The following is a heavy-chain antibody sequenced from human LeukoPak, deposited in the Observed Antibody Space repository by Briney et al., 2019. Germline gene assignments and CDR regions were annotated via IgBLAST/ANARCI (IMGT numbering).Heavy chain of an antibody. Sequence: PSETLSLTCTVSGGSISGYYWTWIRQPPGKGLELIGYISYSGSTNYSPSLKSRVTISVDTSKNQFSLKLSSVTAADTAVYYCARGTGTTNFDYWGQGTLVTVSS. CDR1: GGSISGYY. V-gene: IGHV4-59*12. CDR2: ISYSGST. J-gene: IGHJ4*02. D-gene: IGHD1-7*01. CDR3: ARGTGTTNFDY.